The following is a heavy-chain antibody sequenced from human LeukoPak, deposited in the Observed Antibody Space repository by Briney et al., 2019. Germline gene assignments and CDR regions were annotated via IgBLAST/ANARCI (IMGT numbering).Heavy chain of an antibody. D-gene: IGHD5-18*01. V-gene: IGHV3-23*01. Sequence: PGGSLRLSCAASGFTFSSYAMSWVRQAPGKGLEWVSAISGSGGSTYYADSVKGRFTISRDNSKNTLYLQMNSLRAEDTAVYYCAREGRMDTAYIGFDYWGQGTLVTVSS. J-gene: IGHJ4*02. CDR2: ISGSGGST. CDR3: AREGRMDTAYIGFDY. CDR1: GFTFSSYA.